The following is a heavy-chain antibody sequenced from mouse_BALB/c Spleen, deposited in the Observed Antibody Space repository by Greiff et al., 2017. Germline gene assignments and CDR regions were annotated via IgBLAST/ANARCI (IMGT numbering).Heavy chain of an antibody. CDR2: ISSGGSYT. D-gene: IGHD4-1*01. CDR3: ARLGRGDYFDY. CDR1: GFTFSSYG. V-gene: IGHV5-6*01. J-gene: IGHJ2*01. Sequence: EVQGVESGGDLVKPGGSLKLSCAASGFTFSSYGMSWVRQTPDKRLEWVATISSGGSYTYYPDSVKGRFTISRDNAKNTLYLQMSSLKSEDTAMYYCARLGRGDYFDYWGQGTTLTVSS.